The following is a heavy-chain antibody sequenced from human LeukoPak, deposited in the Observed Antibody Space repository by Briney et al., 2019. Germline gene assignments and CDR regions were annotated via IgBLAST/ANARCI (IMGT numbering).Heavy chain of an antibody. CDR3: ARSRDYGDYLDY. Sequence: ASVKVSCKASGYTFTSDGISWVRQAPGQGLECMGWISAYNGNKNYAQKFQGRVTMTRNTSISTAYMALSSLRSEDTAVYYCARSRDYGDYLDYWGQGTLVTVSS. V-gene: IGHV1-18*01. CDR2: ISAYNGNK. D-gene: IGHD4-17*01. J-gene: IGHJ4*02. CDR1: GYTFTSDG.